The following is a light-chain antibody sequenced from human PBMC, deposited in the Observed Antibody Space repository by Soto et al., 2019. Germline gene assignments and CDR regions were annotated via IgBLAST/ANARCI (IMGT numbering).Light chain of an antibody. CDR1: QSVSNNY. V-gene: IGKV3-20*01. CDR3: QQYGSSGT. Sequence: ESLLTRSPGTLSLSPGERATLSCRASQSVSNNYLAWYQQKPGQAPRLLIYGASNRATGIPDRFSGSGSGTDFTLTISRLEPEDFAVYYCQQYGSSGTFGQGTKVDIK. CDR2: GAS. J-gene: IGKJ1*01.